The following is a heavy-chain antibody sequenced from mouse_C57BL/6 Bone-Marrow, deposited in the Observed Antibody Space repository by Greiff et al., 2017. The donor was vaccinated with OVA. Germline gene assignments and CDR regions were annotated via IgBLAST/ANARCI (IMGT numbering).Heavy chain of an antibody. CDR1: GYTFTSYG. J-gene: IGHJ1*03. V-gene: IGHV1-81*01. CDR2: IYPRSGNT. CDR3: ARRPTVPLGPHWYFDV. Sequence: QVQLQQSGAELARPGASVKLSCKASGYTFTSYGISWVKQRTGQGLEWIGEIYPRSGNTYYTEKFKGKATLTADKSSSTAYMALRSLTSEDSAVYFCARRPTVPLGPHWYFDVWGTGTTVTVSS. D-gene: IGHD1-1*01.